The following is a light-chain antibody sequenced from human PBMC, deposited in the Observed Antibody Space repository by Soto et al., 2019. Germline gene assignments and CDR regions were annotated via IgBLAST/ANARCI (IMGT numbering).Light chain of an antibody. CDR2: DAS. V-gene: IGKV3-15*01. CDR1: QSVNSN. J-gene: IGKJ4*02. CDR3: HQYTFWTPLT. Sequence: EIVMTQSPATLYVSPGERATLSCRASQSVNSNLAWYRQKPGQAPRLLISDASTRATGVPASFSGSGYGTDFTLTISSLKSEDAGIYYGHQYTFWTPLTFGGGTKVEIK.